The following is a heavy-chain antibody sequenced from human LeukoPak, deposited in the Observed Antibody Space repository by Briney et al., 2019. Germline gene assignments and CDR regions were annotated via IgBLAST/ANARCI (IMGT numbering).Heavy chain of an antibody. V-gene: IGHV3-74*01. CDR3: ARDIAAAVDY. D-gene: IGHD6-13*01. CDR2: INSAGIST. Sequence: PGGSLRLSCTASGFTFSSYWMHWVRQVPGKGLVWVSRINSAGISTNYADSAKGRFTISRDNAKNTLYLQMNSLRAEDTAIYYCARDIAAAVDYWGQGTLVTVSS. J-gene: IGHJ4*02. CDR1: GFTFSSYW.